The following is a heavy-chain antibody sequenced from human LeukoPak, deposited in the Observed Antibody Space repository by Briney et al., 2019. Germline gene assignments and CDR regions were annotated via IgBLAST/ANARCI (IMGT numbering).Heavy chain of an antibody. Sequence: QSGGSLRLSCAASGFTFSSSAMSWVRQAPGKGLECVSLISSSGGSTYYADSVEGRFTISRDNSKNTLYLQMNSLRAEDTAVYYCAKDYTRSWTGRGFDIWGQGTMITVSS. D-gene: IGHD3/OR15-3a*01. V-gene: IGHV3-23*01. CDR2: ISSSGGST. CDR3: AKDYTRSWTGRGFDI. CDR1: GFTFSSSA. J-gene: IGHJ3*02.